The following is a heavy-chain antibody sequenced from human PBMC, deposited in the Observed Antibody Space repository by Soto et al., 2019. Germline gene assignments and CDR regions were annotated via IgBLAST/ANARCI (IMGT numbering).Heavy chain of an antibody. V-gene: IGHV1-69*13. CDR3: ARAEGVAARSYYYGMDV. J-gene: IGHJ6*02. CDR2: IIPIFDTA. Sequence: ASVKVSCKASGGTFSSYAISWVRQAPGQGLEWMGGIIPIFDTANYAQKFQGRVTITADESTSTAYMELSSLRSEDTAVYYCARAEGVAARSYYYGMDVWGQGTTVTSP. CDR1: GGTFSSYA. D-gene: IGHD6-6*01.